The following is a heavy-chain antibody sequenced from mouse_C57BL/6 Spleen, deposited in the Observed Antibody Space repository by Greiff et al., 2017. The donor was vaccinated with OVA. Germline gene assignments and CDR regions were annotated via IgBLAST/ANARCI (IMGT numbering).Heavy chain of an antibody. Sequence: VQLKQSGPELVKPGASVKISCKASGYSFTGYYMNWVKQSPEKSLEWIGEINPSTGGTTYNQKFKAKATLTVDKSSSTAYMQLKSLTSEDSAVYYCARYDYDRFDYWGQGTTLTVSS. CDR2: INPSTGGT. CDR1: GYSFTGYY. V-gene: IGHV1-42*01. D-gene: IGHD2-4*01. J-gene: IGHJ2*01. CDR3: ARYDYDRFDY.